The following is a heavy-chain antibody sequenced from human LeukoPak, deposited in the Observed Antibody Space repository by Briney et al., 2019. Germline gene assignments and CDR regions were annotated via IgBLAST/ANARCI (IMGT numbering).Heavy chain of an antibody. CDR1: GSSFSGHW. CDR3: AKGPLRGTAAAIDY. V-gene: IGHV3-74*01. D-gene: IGHD2-2*01. CDR2: ISPTGSTT. Sequence: GGSLRLSCTASGSSFSGHWMHWARQLPGKGLVWVSRISPTGSTTSYADSVKGRFTISRDISTDTLWLQMDSLRTEDTAVYYCAKGPLRGTAAAIDYWGQGTLVTVSS. J-gene: IGHJ4*02.